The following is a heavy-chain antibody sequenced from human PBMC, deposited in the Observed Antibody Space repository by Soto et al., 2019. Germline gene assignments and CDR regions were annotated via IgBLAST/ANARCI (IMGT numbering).Heavy chain of an antibody. CDR3: ARDPGYSYGYN. D-gene: IGHD5-18*01. CDR1: GYTFISYA. J-gene: IGHJ4*02. CDR2: INAGNGNT. Sequence: ASVKVSCKASGYTFISYAMNWVRQAPGQRLEWMGWINAGNGNTKYSQKFQGRVTITRDTSASTGYMELSGLRSEDTAVYYCARDPGYSYGYNWGQGTLVTVSS. V-gene: IGHV1-3*01.